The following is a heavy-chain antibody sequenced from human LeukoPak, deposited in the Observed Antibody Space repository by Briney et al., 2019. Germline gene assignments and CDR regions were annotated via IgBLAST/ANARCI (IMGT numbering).Heavy chain of an antibody. V-gene: IGHV3-48*01. CDR3: LRGDRRDY. J-gene: IGHJ4*02. Sequence: GGSLRLSCAVSGFTLSSYNMNWVRQAPGKGLEWVSYIRNSGNTIYYADSVKGRFTISRDPAKNSLYLQMNSLRVEDTAVYYCLRGDRRDYWGQGTLVTVSS. CDR1: GFTLSSYN. CDR2: IRNSGNTI.